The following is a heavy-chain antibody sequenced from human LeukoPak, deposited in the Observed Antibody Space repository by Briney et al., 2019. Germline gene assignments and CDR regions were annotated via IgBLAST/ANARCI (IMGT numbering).Heavy chain of an antibody. D-gene: IGHD3-22*01. CDR2: INHSGST. V-gene: IGHV4-34*01. Sequence: ASETLSLTCAVYGGSFSGYYWSWIRQPPGKGLEWIGEINHSGSTNYNPSLKSRVTISVDTSKNQFSLKLSSVTAADTAVYYCARGGGYYSNYFDYWGQGTLDTVSS. CDR1: GGSFSGYY. CDR3: ARGGGYYSNYFDY. J-gene: IGHJ4*02.